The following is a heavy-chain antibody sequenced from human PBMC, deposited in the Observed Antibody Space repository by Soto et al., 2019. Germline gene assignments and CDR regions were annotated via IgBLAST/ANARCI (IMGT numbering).Heavy chain of an antibody. J-gene: IGHJ6*02. D-gene: IGHD2-15*01. CDR1: GGSFSGHF. V-gene: IGHV4-34*01. CDR3: ARGSAGRGSYYSGMDV. Sequence: PSETLSLTCAVYGGSFSGHFGSWIRQAPGKGLEWIGEINHSGGINYNPSLKSRVTIAVDTSKNQFSLKLNSVTAADTAVYYCARGSAGRGSYYSGMDVWGQGTTVNV. CDR2: INHSGGI.